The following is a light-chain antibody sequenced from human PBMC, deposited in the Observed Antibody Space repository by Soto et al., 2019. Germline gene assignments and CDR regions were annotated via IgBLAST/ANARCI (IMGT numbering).Light chain of an antibody. CDR1: QGISSY. CDR2: AAS. Sequence: DIQLTQSPSFLSASVGDRVTITCRASQGISSYLAWYQQNPGKAPKLLIYAASTLESGVPSRFSGSGSGTEFTLTISSLQPEDFATYYCQKLNSYPLTFGGGTKVDIK. J-gene: IGKJ4*01. CDR3: QKLNSYPLT. V-gene: IGKV1-9*01.